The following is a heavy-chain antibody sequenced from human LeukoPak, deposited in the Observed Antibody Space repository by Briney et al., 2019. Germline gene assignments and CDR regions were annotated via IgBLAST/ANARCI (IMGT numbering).Heavy chain of an antibody. V-gene: IGHV4-38-2*01. CDR1: GYSISSGYY. CDR2: IYHSGST. D-gene: IGHD3-22*01. CDR3: WYYYDSSGYYESDY. Sequence: SETLSLTCAVSGYSISSGYYWGWIRQPPGKGLEWIGSIYHSGSTYYNPSLKSRVTISVDTSKNQSSLKLSSVTAADTAVYYCWYYYDSSGYYESDYWGQGTLVTVSS. J-gene: IGHJ4*02.